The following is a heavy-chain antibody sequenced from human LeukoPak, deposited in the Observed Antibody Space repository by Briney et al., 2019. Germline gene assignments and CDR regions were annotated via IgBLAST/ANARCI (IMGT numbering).Heavy chain of an antibody. V-gene: IGHV3-48*01. Sequence: PGGSLRLSCAASGLTFSTYSMNWVRQAPGKGLEWVSYTSSSSSTIYYADSVKGRFTISRDNAKNSLYLQMNSLRAEDTAVYYCARGSTYYDSSGQVPFDYWGQGTLVTVSS. J-gene: IGHJ4*02. CDR2: TSSSSSTI. CDR3: ARGSTYYDSSGQVPFDY. D-gene: IGHD3-22*01. CDR1: GLTFSTYS.